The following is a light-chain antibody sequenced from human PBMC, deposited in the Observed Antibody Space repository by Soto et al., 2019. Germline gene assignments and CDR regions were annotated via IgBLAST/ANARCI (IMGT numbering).Light chain of an antibody. Sequence: EIVMTQSPTTLSVSPGERVTVSCRASQSVGTNLAWYQQKPGQAPRLLIYGASTRATGFPARFSGSGSGTEFTLTISSLQSEDFAVYYCQQYNNWPITFGQGTRLENK. CDR1: QSVGTN. J-gene: IGKJ5*01. CDR2: GAS. CDR3: QQYNNWPIT. V-gene: IGKV3-15*01.